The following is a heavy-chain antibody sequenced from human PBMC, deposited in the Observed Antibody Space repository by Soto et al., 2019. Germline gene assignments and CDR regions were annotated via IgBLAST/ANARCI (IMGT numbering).Heavy chain of an antibody. J-gene: IGHJ6*02. CDR3: ARSRNLDV. CDR2: VNYLGNT. CDR1: GGSFSDYY. V-gene: IGHV4-34*02. D-gene: IGHD1-1*01. Sequence: QVQLQQWGAGLLKPSETLSLTCAVYGGSFSDYYWNWIRQPPGKGLEWIGEVNYLGNTNYSPSLLGRVTISIGTSKNQLSLELTSVTAADTAMYYWARSRNLDVWGQGTTVTVSS.